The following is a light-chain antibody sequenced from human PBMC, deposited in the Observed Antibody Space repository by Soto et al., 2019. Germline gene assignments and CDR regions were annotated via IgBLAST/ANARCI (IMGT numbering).Light chain of an antibody. Sequence: SYELTQPPSVSVSPGQTARITCSGDALPKQYAYWYQQKPGQAPVLVIYKDSERPSGIPERFSGSSSGTTVTLNISGVQAEDEADYYCQSADSSGTYRGVFGGVTKLTVL. CDR1: ALPKQY. CDR3: QSADSSGTYRGV. J-gene: IGLJ3*02. CDR2: KDS. V-gene: IGLV3-25*03.